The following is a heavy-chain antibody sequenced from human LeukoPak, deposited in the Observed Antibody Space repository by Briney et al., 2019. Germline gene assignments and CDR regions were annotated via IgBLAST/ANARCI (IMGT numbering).Heavy chain of an antibody. J-gene: IGHJ6*02. CDR3: ARVGGTNYYYYGMDV. CDR2: IYHSGST. CDR1: GDSISSGGYS. V-gene: IGHV4-30-2*01. D-gene: IGHD1-7*01. Sequence: SETLSLTCAVSGDSISSGGYSWSWIRQPPGKGLEWIGYIYHSGSTYYNPSLKSRVTISVDRSKNQFSLKLSSVTAADTAVYYCARVGGTNYYYYGMDVWGQGTTVTVSS.